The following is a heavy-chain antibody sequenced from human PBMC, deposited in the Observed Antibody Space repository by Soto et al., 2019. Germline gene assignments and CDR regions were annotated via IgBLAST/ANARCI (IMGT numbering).Heavy chain of an antibody. Sequence: SETQSLTCTVSGGSISSYYWSWIRQPPGKGLEWIGYIYYSGSTNYNPSLKSRVTISVDTSKNQFSLKLSSVTAADTAVYYCARDYRGSSANYYYYGMDVWGQGTTVTVSS. CDR1: GGSISSYY. J-gene: IGHJ6*02. D-gene: IGHD6-6*01. CDR2: IYYSGST. CDR3: ARDYRGSSANYYYYGMDV. V-gene: IGHV4-59*01.